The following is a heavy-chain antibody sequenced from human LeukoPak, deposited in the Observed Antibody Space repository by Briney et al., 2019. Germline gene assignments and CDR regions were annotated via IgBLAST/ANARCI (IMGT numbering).Heavy chain of an antibody. Sequence: GGSLRLSCAASGYTFSSYATSWVRQAPGKGLEWGSGISGGGGSTYYADYVKGRFTISRDNSKNTLSLQMNSLRAENTAVYYCAKGGPRSYYYYAMDVWGPGTTVTVSS. D-gene: IGHD3-10*01. CDR1: GYTFSSYA. J-gene: IGHJ6*02. CDR3: AKGGPRSYYYYAMDV. V-gene: IGHV3-23*01. CDR2: ISGGGGST.